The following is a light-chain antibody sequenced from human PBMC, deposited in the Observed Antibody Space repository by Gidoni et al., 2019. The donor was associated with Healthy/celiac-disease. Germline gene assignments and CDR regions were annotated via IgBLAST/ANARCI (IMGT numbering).Light chain of an antibody. CDR1: QCASSN. V-gene: IGKV3-15*01. J-gene: IGKJ1*01. Sequence: EIVITQSPATLSVSPGERATLPCSASQCASSNLASYQQKPGQAARTLMYAASTRATCIPARFSSSGSGTKYTLTISSLQSEDFAVYYCQQYNNWPPWTFXXXTKVEIK. CDR3: QQYNNWPPWT. CDR2: AAS.